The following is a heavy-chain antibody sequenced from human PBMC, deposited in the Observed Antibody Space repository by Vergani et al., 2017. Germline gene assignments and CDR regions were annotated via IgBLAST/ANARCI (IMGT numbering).Heavy chain of an antibody. Sequence: EVQLVESGGGLVQPGGSLRLSCAASGFTVSSNYMSWVRQAPGKGLEWVSVIYSGGSTYYADSVKGRFTISRHNSKNTLYLQMNSLRAEDTAVYYCAREDVGYNWTFFDYWGQGTLSPSPQ. CDR1: GFTVSSNY. D-gene: IGHD1-20*01. CDR3: AREDVGYNWTFFDY. J-gene: IGHJ4*02. V-gene: IGHV3-53*04. CDR2: IYSGGST.